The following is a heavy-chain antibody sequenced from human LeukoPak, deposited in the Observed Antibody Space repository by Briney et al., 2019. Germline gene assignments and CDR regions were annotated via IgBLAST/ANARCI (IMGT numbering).Heavy chain of an antibody. CDR2: ISAYNGNT. D-gene: IGHD2-2*01. V-gene: IGHV1-18*01. Sequence: GASVKVSCKAYGYTLTSYGNSWVRQAPGQGLEWMGWISAYNGNTNYAQKLQGRVTMTTDTSTSTAYMELRSLRSDDTAVYYCAGGYCSSTSCSEDWFDPWGQGTLVTVSS. J-gene: IGHJ5*02. CDR1: GYTLTSYG. CDR3: AGGYCSSTSCSEDWFDP.